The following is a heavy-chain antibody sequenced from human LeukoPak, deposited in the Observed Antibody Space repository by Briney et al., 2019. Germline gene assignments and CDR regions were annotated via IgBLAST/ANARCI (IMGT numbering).Heavy chain of an antibody. V-gene: IGHV1-2*02. CDR2: INPNGGDT. Sequence: ASVKVSCKASGFTFTAYQIHWVRQAPGQGLEWIGWINPNGGDTKYPQKFQGRVTMTRDTSISTAYMELSRLRSDDTAVYYCARGYYDSSGVDYWGQGTLVTVSS. D-gene: IGHD3-22*01. CDR1: GFTFTAYQ. J-gene: IGHJ4*02. CDR3: ARGYYDSSGVDY.